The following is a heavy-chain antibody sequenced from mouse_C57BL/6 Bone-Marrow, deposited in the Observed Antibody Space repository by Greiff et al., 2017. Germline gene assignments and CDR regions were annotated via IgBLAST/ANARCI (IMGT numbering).Heavy chain of an antibody. CDR2: IDPSDSYT. D-gene: IGHD4-1*01. V-gene: IGHV1-69*01. CDR3: AKLGPHPWFAY. CDR1: GYTFTSYW. J-gene: IGHJ3*01. Sequence: QVRLQQPGAELVMPGASVKLSCKASGYTFTSYWMHWVKQRPGQGLEWIGEIDPSDSYTNYNQKFKGKSTLTVDKSSSTAYMQLSSLTSEDSAVYYCAKLGPHPWFAYWGQGTLVTVSA.